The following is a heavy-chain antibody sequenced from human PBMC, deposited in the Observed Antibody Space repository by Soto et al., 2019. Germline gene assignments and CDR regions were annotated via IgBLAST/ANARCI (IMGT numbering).Heavy chain of an antibody. CDR2: ISAYNGNT. CDR3: ARAPRSSWYAP. D-gene: IGHD6-13*01. V-gene: IGHV1-18*01. CDR1: GYTFTSFV. Sequence: QVQLVQSGAKGKSPGPSGKAPSRASGYTFTSFVFTWLRQAPGQGLEWMGWISAYNGNTNYAQKLQGRVTMTTDTSTSTAYMGLRSLRSDDTAVYYCARAPRSSWYAPWGQGTLVTVSS. J-gene: IGHJ5*02.